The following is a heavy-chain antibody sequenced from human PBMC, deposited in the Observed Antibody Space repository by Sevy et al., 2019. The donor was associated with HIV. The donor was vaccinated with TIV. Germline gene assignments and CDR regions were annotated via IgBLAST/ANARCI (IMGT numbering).Heavy chain of an antibody. D-gene: IGHD2-15*01. Sequence: ASVKVSCKASGGTFSSYAISWVRQAPGQGLEWMGGIIPIFGTANYAQKFQGRVTITADESTSTAYMELSSLRSEDTAGYYCASGECGSCYPGSYYYYGMDVWGQGTTVTVSS. CDR3: ASGECGSCYPGSYYYYGMDV. V-gene: IGHV1-69*13. CDR2: IIPIFGTA. CDR1: GGTFSSYA. J-gene: IGHJ6*02.